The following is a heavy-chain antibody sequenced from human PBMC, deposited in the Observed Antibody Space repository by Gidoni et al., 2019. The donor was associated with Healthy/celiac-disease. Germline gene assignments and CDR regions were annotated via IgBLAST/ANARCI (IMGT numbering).Heavy chain of an antibody. J-gene: IGHJ3*02. CDR2: ISGSGSST. V-gene: IGHV3-23*01. D-gene: IGHD1-26*01. Sequence: EVQLLESGGGLVQLGGSLRLSCAASGFTFSSYALSWVRQAPGKGLEWVSAISGSGSSTYYADSVKGRFTISRDNSKNTLYLKMNSLRAEDTAVYYCATTTEDAYDIWGQGTKVTVSS. CDR1: GFTFSSYA. CDR3: ATTTEDAYDI.